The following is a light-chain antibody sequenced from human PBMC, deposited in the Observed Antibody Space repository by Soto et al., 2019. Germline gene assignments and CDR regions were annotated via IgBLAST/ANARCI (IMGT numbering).Light chain of an antibody. CDR3: MQSIKLPYT. CDR2: EVS. J-gene: IGKJ2*01. V-gene: IGKV2D-29*01. CDR1: QSLLHSDGKTY. Sequence: DIVLTQTPLFLSVTPGQPASISCRSTQSLLHSDGKTYFYWFLQKAGQPPQLLIYEVSNRFSGVSDRLSGSASGTDFPLKISRVEADAVGIYYCMQSIKLPYTLGQRTKVDIK.